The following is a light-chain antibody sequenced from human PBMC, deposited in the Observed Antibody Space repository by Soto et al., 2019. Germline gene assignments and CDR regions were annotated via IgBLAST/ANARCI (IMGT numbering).Light chain of an antibody. Sequence: EIVLTQSPGTLSLSPGERATLSCRASQSVSSNYLAWYQQKPGQAPRLLIYGASRRATGIPDRFSGSGSGTAFSLTISRLEPEDFAVYYCQQYGSSPMYTFGQGTKLEIK. J-gene: IGKJ2*01. CDR3: QQYGSSPMYT. CDR2: GAS. CDR1: QSVSSNY. V-gene: IGKV3-20*01.